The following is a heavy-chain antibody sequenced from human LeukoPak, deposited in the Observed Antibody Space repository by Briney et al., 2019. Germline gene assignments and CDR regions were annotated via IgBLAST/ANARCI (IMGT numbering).Heavy chain of an antibody. CDR3: ARERRSGSYYYFDY. Sequence: PSETLSLTCSVSGDSISSYCWSWIRQPPGKGLEWIGYIYYSGSANYSPSLKSRVTISVDTSKNQFSLKLSSVTAADTAVYYCARERRSGSYYYFDYWGQGTLVTVSS. D-gene: IGHD1-26*01. CDR2: IYYSGSA. V-gene: IGHV4-59*01. J-gene: IGHJ4*02. CDR1: GDSISSYC.